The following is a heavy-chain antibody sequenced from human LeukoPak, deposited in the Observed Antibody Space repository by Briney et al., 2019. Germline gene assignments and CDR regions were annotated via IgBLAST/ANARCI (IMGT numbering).Heavy chain of an antibody. CDR1: GYTFNHHG. CDR2: ISCFNGDT. J-gene: IGHJ4*02. D-gene: IGHD6-19*01. Sequence: GASVKVSCKASGYTFNHHGISWVRQAPGQGLEWMGWISCFNGDTRYAQKFQGRVTMTTDTSTTAAYMELRSLRSDDTALYYCARDPTNTSGRYAYFDYWGQGTLVTVSS. CDR3: ARDPTNTSGRYAYFDY. V-gene: IGHV1-18*01.